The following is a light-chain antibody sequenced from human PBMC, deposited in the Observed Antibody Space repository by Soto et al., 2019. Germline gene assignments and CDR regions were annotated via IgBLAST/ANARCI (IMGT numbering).Light chain of an antibody. J-gene: IGKJ1*01. V-gene: IGKV1-39*01. CDR2: ASS. Sequence: IQLTQSPSSLSASVGDTVTITCRASERISLFLNWYQQQPGKAPQVLIYASSNLQTGVPSRFSGSGSETDFTLTLSGLQPEDFAPYYCQQSFTTPRTFGQGNKVE. CDR3: QQSFTTPRT. CDR1: ERISLF.